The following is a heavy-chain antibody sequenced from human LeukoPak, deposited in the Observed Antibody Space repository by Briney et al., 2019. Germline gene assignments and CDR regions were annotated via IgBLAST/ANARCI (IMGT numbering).Heavy chain of an antibody. CDR3: ASQVAVAGDYYGMDV. V-gene: IGHV1-46*01. J-gene: IGHJ6*02. CDR1: GYTFTSYY. D-gene: IGHD6-19*01. Sequence: ASVKVSCKASGYTFTSYYMHWVRQAPGQGLEWMGLINPSGGSTSYAQKFQGRVTMTRDTSTSTVYMELSSLRSEDTAVYYCASQVAVAGDYYGMDVWGQGTTVTVSS. CDR2: INPSGGST.